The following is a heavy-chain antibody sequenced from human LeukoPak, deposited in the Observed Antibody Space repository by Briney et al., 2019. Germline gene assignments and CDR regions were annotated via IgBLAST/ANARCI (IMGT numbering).Heavy chain of an antibody. CDR3: ASLLGAGVASLDY. V-gene: IGHV3-7*03. D-gene: IGHD1-26*01. J-gene: IGHJ4*02. CDR2: IKRDGSEK. CDR1: GFTVSSYY. Sequence: PGGSLRLSCAASGFTVSSYYMTWVRQAPGKGLEWVANIKRDGSEKHYVDSVKGRFTISRDNAKNSMFLQMNSLRAEDTAVYYCASLLGAGVASLDYWGPGTLGPVFS.